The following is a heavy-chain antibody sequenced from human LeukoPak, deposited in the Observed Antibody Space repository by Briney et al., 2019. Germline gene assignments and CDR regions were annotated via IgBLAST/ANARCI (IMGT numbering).Heavy chain of an antibody. V-gene: IGHV4-34*01. J-gene: IGHJ4*02. CDR2: INHSGST. Sequence: SETLSLTCAVYGGSFSGYYWSWVRQPPGKGLEWIGEINHSGSTNYNPSLKSRVTISVDTSKNQFSLKLSSVTAADTAVYYCARAADIVVVPAADYLYHFDYWGQGTLVTVSS. CDR1: GGSFSGYY. D-gene: IGHD2-2*01. CDR3: ARAADIVVVPAADYLYHFDY.